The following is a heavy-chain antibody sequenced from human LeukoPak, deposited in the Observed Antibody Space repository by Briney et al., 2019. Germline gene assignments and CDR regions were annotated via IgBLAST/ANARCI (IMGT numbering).Heavy chain of an antibody. V-gene: IGHV5-51*01. D-gene: IGHD3-10*01. CDR3: ATSMVRGVITRFDY. CDR1: GYSFTSFW. J-gene: IGHJ4*02. Sequence: PGESLKISCKGSGYSFTSFWIGWVRQIPGKGLEWMGIIYPGGSDTRYSPSFQGQVTISADKSIGTAYLQWSSLKASDTAIYYCATSMVRGVITRFDYWGQGTLVTVSS. CDR2: IYPGGSDT.